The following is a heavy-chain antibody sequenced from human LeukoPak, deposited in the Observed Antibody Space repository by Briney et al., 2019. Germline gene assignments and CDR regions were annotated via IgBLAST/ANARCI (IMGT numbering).Heavy chain of an antibody. J-gene: IGHJ5*02. CDR2: VDHSGSA. D-gene: IGHD2/OR15-2a*01. CDR3: ASINNRFDP. CDR1: GGSFTGYF. Sequence: SETLSLTCNVYGGSFTGYFWTWIRQPPGKGLEWIGEVDHSGSANNNPSLKSRVTVSVDTSKRQFSLKLTSVTAADMAVYYCASINNRFDPWGQGTLVTVSS. V-gene: IGHV4-34*01.